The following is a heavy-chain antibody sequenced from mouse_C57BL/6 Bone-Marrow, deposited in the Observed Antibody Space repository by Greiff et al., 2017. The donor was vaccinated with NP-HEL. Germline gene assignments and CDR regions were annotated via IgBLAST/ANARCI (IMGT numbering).Heavy chain of an antibody. CDR2: IYPGRGST. J-gene: IGHJ3*01. V-gene: IGHV1-55*01. CDR1: GYTFTSYW. Sequence: QVQLQQPGAELVKPGASVKMSCKASGYTFTSYWIPWVKQRPGQGLEWIGVIYPGRGSTNYNEKFKSKATLTVDTSSSTAYLQLSSLTSEDSAVYYCARWGYYGVAYWGQGTLVTVSA. D-gene: IGHD1-1*01. CDR3: ARWGYYGVAY.